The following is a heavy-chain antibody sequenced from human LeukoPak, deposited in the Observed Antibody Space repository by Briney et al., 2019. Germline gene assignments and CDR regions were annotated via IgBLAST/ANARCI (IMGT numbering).Heavy chain of an antibody. CDR3: ARGGHYYGSGSKGRYFDY. CDR2: INHSGST. J-gene: IGHJ4*02. V-gene: IGHV4-34*01. Sequence: SETLSLTCAVYGGSFSGYYWSWIRQPPGKGLEWIGEINHSGSTNYNPSLKSRVTISVDTSENQFSLKLSSVTAADTAVYYCARGGHYYGSGSKGRYFDYWGQGTLVTVSS. CDR1: GGSFSGYY. D-gene: IGHD3-10*01.